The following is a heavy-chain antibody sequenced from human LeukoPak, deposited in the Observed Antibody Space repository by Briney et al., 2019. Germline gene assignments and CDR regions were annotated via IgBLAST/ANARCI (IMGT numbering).Heavy chain of an antibody. CDR2: IYYSGST. V-gene: IGHV4-59*01. J-gene: IGHJ3*02. Sequence: SETLSLTCTVSGGSISSYYWSWIRQPPGKGLEWIGHIYYSGSTNYNPSLKSRVTISVDTSKNQFSLKLSSVTAADTAVYYCAREDYPRSGAFDIWGQGTMVTVSS. CDR3: AREDYPRSGAFDI. CDR1: GGSISSYY. D-gene: IGHD3-16*01.